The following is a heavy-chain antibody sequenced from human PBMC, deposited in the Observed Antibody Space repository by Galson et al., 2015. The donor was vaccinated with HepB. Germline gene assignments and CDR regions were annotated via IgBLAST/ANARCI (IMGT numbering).Heavy chain of an antibody. D-gene: IGHD3-10*01. CDR1: GYTDTNYG. V-gene: IGHV1-18*04. CDR2: ISAHNVNA. CDR3: ASGRYYDAFDI. J-gene: IGHJ3*02. Sequence: SVKVSCKASGYTDTNYGFTWVRQARGQGLEWLGWISAHNVNARYGQKFQGRVTMTTDISTTTVYMDLRSLSYDDTAIYYCASGRYYDAFDIWGQGTMVSVSS.